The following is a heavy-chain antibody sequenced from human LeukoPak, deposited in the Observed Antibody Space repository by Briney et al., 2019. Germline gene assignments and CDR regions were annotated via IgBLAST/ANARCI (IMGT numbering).Heavy chain of an antibody. V-gene: IGHV3-64D*06. CDR1: GFTFTDYS. CDR3: VKDEGGASGRLYFAY. CDR2: INKNGGST. J-gene: IGHJ4*02. Sequence: PGGYLRLSCSASGFTFTDYSMHWVRQAPGKGLECVSAINKNGGSTSYADSGTGRFTISRDNSKNTLYLQISSLRAEDTAVYYCVKDEGGASGRLYFAYGSQGTLVTVSS. D-gene: IGHD3-10*01.